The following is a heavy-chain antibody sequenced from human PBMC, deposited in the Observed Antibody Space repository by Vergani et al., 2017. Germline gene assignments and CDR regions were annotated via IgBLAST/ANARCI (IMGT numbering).Heavy chain of an antibody. CDR2: MDYSGST. CDR3: ARNRPSYGDYDAFDI. V-gene: IGHV4-39*01. J-gene: IGHJ3*02. Sequence: QVQLQESGPGLVKPSETLSLTCTVSGDSVISTDYHWGWIRQPPGKGLEWIGSMDYSGSTSYNPSLESRISISFETPKNQFSLRLTSVTAADTAVYYCARNRPSYGDYDAFDIWGQGTMVTVSS. D-gene: IGHD4-17*01. CDR1: GDSVISTDYH.